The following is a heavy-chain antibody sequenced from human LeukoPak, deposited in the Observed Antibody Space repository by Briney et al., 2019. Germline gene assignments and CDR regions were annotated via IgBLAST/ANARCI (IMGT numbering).Heavy chain of an antibody. J-gene: IGHJ2*01. CDR2: TFTTGST. CDR3: ARHDGSKYFDL. CDR1: GGSISTYF. Sequence: SETLSLTCTVSGGSISTYFWTWIRQPAGKGLEWIGRTFTTGSTDYNPSLKGRVSLALDKSNNQISLRMTSVTAADTAVYYCARHDGSKYFDLWGRGALVIVSS. D-gene: IGHD3-10*01. V-gene: IGHV4-4*07.